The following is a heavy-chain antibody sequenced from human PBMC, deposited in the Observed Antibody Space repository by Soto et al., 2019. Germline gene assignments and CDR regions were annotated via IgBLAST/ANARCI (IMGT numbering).Heavy chain of an antibody. Sequence: QVQLVQSGAEVKRSGASVRISCKASGYTFNRHDINWVRQATGQGPEWIGWMNPNSGNTGYAQKFQGGVTMTRDSSITPAYMDLSSLTSEDTAIYYCAREGLYGSIQDNTFDIWGQGTMVSVSS. CDR1: GYTFNRHD. CDR2: MNPNSGNT. D-gene: IGHD6-19*01. J-gene: IGHJ3*02. V-gene: IGHV1-8*01. CDR3: AREGLYGSIQDNTFDI.